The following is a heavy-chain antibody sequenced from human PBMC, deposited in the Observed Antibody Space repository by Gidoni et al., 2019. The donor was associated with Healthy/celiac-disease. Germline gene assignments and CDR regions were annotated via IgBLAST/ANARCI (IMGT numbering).Heavy chain of an antibody. CDR1: GFTFSSYS. CDR3: ARASYYDILTGYYIDY. J-gene: IGHJ4*02. V-gene: IGHV3-21*01. D-gene: IGHD3-9*01. Sequence: EVQLVESGGGLVKPGGSLRLSCEASGFTFSSYSMNWVRQAPGKGLECVSSISSSSSYIYYADSVKGRFTISRDNAKNSLYLQMNSLRAEDTAVYYCARASYYDILTGYYIDYWGQGTLVTVSS. CDR2: ISSSSSYI.